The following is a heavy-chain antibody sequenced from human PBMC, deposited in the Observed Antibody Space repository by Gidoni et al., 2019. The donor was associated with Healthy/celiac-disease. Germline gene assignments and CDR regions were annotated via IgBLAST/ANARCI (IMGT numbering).Heavy chain of an antibody. CDR3: ARDLPFGGPNGDRVGTEYYYYYYGMDV. Sequence: EVQLVESGGGLIQPGGSLRLSCAASGFTVSSNYMSWVRQAPGKGLEWVSVIDSGGSTYYADSVKGRFTISRDNSKNTLYLQMNSLRAEDTAVYYCARDLPFGGPNGDRVGTEYYYYYYGMDVWGQGTTVTVSS. V-gene: IGHV3-53*01. CDR1: GFTVSSNY. J-gene: IGHJ6*02. CDR2: IDSGGST. D-gene: IGHD4-17*01.